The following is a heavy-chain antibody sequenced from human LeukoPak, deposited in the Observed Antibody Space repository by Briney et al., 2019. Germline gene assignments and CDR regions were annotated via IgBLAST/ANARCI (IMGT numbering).Heavy chain of an antibody. Sequence: ASVKVSCKASGYTFSSYLISWVRQVPGQGLEWMGWISGHNGNTDLAQKFKDRVTLTTDTSTSTAYMELRSLTSDDTALYYCARIWAEFQLVCDFWRQGTLVTVSP. CDR3: ARIWAEFQLVCDF. V-gene: IGHV1-18*01. D-gene: IGHD6-13*01. J-gene: IGHJ4*02. CDR2: ISGHNGNT. CDR1: GYTFSSYL.